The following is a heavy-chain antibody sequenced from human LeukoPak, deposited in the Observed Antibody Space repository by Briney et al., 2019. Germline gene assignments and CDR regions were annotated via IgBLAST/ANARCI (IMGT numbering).Heavy chain of an antibody. CDR2: IYTSGST. V-gene: IGHV4-4*09. D-gene: IGHD3-10*02. J-gene: IGHJ4*02. Sequence: SLTXTVSGXSISSYYWSWVRQPPGKGLEWIGYIYTSGSTNHNTSLKSRVTISVDTSKKKFTLKLSSVTAADTAVYYCARHVSTSESENFDYWGQGTLVTVSS. CDR1: GXSISSYY. CDR3: ARHVSTSESENFDY.